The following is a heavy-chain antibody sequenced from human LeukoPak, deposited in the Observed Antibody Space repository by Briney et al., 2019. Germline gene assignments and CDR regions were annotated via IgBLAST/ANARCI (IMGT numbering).Heavy chain of an antibody. V-gene: IGHV4-59*01. Sequence: PSETLSLTCTVSGGSISSYYWSWIRQPPGKGLEWIGYTYYSGSTNYNPSLKSRVTISVDTSKNQFSLKLSSVTAADTAVYYCARLQYYYGSGSLDYWGQGTLVTVSS. D-gene: IGHD3-10*01. CDR1: GGSISSYY. J-gene: IGHJ4*02. CDR3: ARLQYYYGSGSLDY. CDR2: TYYSGST.